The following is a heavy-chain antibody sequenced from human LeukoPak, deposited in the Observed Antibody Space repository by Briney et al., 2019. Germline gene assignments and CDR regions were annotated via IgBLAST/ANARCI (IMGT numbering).Heavy chain of an antibody. D-gene: IGHD3-3*01. J-gene: IGHJ4*02. CDR1: GFTFDDYA. CDR2: ISWNSGSI. Sequence: GGSLRLSCAASGFTFDDYAMHWVRQAPGKGLEWVSGISWNSGSIGYADSVKGRFTISRDNAKNSLYLQMNSLRAEDTALYYCAKDHDFWSGYTDYWGQGTLATVSS. V-gene: IGHV3-9*01. CDR3: AKDHDFWSGYTDY.